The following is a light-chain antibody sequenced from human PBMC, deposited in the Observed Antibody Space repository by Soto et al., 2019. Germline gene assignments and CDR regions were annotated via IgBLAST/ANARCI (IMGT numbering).Light chain of an antibody. J-gene: IGLJ3*02. CDR2: EGN. Sequence: QSALTQPASVSGSPGQSITISCTGTSGDVGTYNFVSWYQHHPAKAPKLMIYEGNKRPSGVSNRFSGSRSGNTASLTISGLQAEDEADYYCRSYTDGSSLLFGGGTKLTVL. V-gene: IGLV2-23*01. CDR3: RSYTDGSSLL. CDR1: SGDVGTYNF.